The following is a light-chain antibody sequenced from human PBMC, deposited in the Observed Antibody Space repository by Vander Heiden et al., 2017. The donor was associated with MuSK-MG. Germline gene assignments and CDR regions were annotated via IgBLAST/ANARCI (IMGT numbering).Light chain of an antibody. Sequence: EIVLTQSPATLSLSPGERATLSCRASQSVSSYLAWYQQKPGQAPRLLIYDASNRATGIPARFSGSGSGTDFTLTISSLEPEEFAVYYCQQRSNLPQGVLFTFGHGTKVDIK. CDR1: QSVSSY. J-gene: IGKJ3*01. CDR2: DAS. CDR3: QQRSNLPQGVLFT. V-gene: IGKV3-11*01.